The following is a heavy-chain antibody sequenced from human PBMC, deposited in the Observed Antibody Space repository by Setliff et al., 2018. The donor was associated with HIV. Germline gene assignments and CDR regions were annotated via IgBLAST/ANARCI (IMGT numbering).Heavy chain of an antibody. D-gene: IGHD6-13*01. J-gene: IGHJ4*02. CDR1: EFTFINTW. V-gene: IGHV3-15*01. CDR3: TTFSSGYSTDGVDY. Sequence: GSLRLSCAASEFTFINTWMSWVRQAPGKGLEWVGRIKSKTDGGTTDYTAPVKGRFSISRDDSKNTLYLQMNSLKTEDTAVYYCTTFSSGYSTDGVDYWGRGTLVTVSS. CDR2: IKSKTDGGTT.